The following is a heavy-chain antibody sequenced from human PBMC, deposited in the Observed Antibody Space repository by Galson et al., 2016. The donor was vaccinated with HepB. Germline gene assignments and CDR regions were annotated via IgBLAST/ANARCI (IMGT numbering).Heavy chain of an antibody. V-gene: IGHV3-23*01. D-gene: IGHD2-15*01. J-gene: IGHJ4*02. CDR2: LSYSGAST. Sequence: LRLSCAASGFTFSSYAMRWVRQAPGKGLEWVSSLSYSGASTYYADSVRGQFTISRDNSKNTLYLQMNSLRAEDTAIYYCAKAVAEGGGLDYWGQGTLVTVSS. CDR3: AKAVAEGGGLDY. CDR1: GFTFSSYA.